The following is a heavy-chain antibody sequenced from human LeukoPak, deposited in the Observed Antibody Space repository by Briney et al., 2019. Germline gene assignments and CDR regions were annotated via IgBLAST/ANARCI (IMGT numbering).Heavy chain of an antibody. D-gene: IGHD1-1*01. CDR3: ARPVPSRLGWFDP. V-gene: IGHV4-39*01. Sequence: SETLSLTCTVSGGSISSSNYYWGWIRQPPGKGLEWIGSIYYSGSTYYNPSLRSRVTISVDTSKNQFSLKLSSVTAADTAVYYCARPVPSRLGWFDPWGHGTLVTVSS. J-gene: IGHJ5*02. CDR2: IYYSGST. CDR1: GGSISSSNYY.